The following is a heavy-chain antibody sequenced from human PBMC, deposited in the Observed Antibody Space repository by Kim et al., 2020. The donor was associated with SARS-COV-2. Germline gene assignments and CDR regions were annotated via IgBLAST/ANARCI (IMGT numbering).Heavy chain of an antibody. CDR1: GYTLTELS. CDR3: ATELYGSGRSPCY. CDR2: IDPEDGET. Sequence: ASVKVSCKVSGYTLTELSMHWVRQAPGKELEWMGGIDPEDGETIYAQKFQGRVTMTEDTSTDTAYMELSSLRAEDTAVYYCATELYGSGRSPCYWGQGTLVTVSS. V-gene: IGHV1-24*01. J-gene: IGHJ4*02. D-gene: IGHD3-10*01.